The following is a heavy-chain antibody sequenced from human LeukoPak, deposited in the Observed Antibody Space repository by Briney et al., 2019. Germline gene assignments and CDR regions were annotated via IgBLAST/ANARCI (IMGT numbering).Heavy chain of an antibody. CDR1: GFTFSSYA. V-gene: IGHV3-23*01. CDR3: AKDQVYYDSSGY. D-gene: IGHD3-22*01. Sequence: GGSLRLSCAASGFTFSSYAMSWVRQAPGKGLEWVSAIGGSGGSTYYADSVKGRFTISRDNSKNTLYLQMNSLRAEDTAVYYCAKDQVYYDSSGYWGQGTLVTVSS. CDR2: IGGSGGST. J-gene: IGHJ4*02.